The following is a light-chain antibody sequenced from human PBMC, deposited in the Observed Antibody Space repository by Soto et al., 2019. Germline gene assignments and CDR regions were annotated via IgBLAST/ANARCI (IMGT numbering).Light chain of an antibody. V-gene: IGKV3-15*01. J-gene: IGKJ5*01. CDR3: QQYSDWYT. Sequence: EIVMTQSPATLSVSPGERATLSCRASQSVNRKLAWYQQKTSQATRLLIYGASTRATVVPARFSGSGSGTEFTLTISSLQSEDFAVYYCQQYSDWYTFGQGTRLEIK. CDR1: QSVNRK. CDR2: GAS.